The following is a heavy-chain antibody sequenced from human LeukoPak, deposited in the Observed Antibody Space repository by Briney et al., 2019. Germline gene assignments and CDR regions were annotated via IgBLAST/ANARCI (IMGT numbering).Heavy chain of an antibody. Sequence: SETLSLTCTVSGGSISSSSYYWDWIRQPPGNGLEWIGSIYYSESTYYNPSLKSRVTISVDTSNNQFSLKLSSVTAADTAVYYCARRGYYSIAAAGYLQHWGQGTLVTVSS. CDR3: ARRGYYSIAAAGYLQH. CDR2: IYYSEST. D-gene: IGHD6-13*01. J-gene: IGHJ1*01. V-gene: IGHV4-39*01. CDR1: GGSISSSSYY.